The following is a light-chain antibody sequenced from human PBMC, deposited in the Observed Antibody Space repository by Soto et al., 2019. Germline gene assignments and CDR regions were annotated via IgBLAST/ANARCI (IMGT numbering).Light chain of an antibody. J-gene: IGKJ2*01. CDR3: QQYVGSPGT. CDR2: STS. CDR1: QHVDSNY. V-gene: IGKV3-20*01. Sequence: EIVLTQSPGALSLSPGETATLSCRASQHVDSNYVAWYKQTPGQPPRLLIRSTSFRATRVPDRFSGSGSGTDFTLTISRLEPEDFGVYYCQQYVGSPGTFGLGTKLEI.